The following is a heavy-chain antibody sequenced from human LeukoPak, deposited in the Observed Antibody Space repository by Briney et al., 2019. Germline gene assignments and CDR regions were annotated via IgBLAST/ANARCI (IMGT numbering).Heavy chain of an antibody. CDR1: GFTFSNYG. J-gene: IGHJ5*02. Sequence: GGSLRLSCAASGFTFSNYGMSWVRQAPGKGLEWVSSISSSSSHIYYADSVKGRFTISRDNAKNSLCLQMNSLRAEDTAVYYCTRGPYGSVIVVGVWFDPWGQGTLVTVSS. D-gene: IGHD3-22*01. CDR3: TRGPYGSVIVVGVWFDP. V-gene: IGHV3-21*01. CDR2: ISSSSSHI.